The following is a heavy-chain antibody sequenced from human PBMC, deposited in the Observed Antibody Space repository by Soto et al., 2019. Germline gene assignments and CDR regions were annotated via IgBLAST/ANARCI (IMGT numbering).Heavy chain of an antibody. CDR3: ARPLPLSGWFDP. CDR2: IYYSGST. V-gene: IGHV4-30-4*01. Sequence: QVQLQESGPGLVKPSQTLSLTCTVSGGSISSGDYYWSWIRQPPGKGLDWIGYIYYSGSTYYNPSLKSRVTIPVDPSTNQFSLKLSSVTAAHTAVYHCARPLPLSGWFDPWGQGTLVTVSS. J-gene: IGHJ5*02. CDR1: GGSISSGDYY. D-gene: IGHD3-10*01.